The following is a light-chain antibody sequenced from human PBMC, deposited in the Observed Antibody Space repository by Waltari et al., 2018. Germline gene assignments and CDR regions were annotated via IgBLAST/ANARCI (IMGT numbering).Light chain of an antibody. CDR3: QQYGSSPIT. CDR2: RAA. J-gene: IGKJ5*01. V-gene: IGKV3-20*01. Sequence: ELVLTQSPGTLSLSPGERATPSCRASQDVSNNYLAWYQQKPGQAPRLLLYRAATTTTGVPDRFSGSGSGTDFTLTISRLEPEDVAVYYCQQYGSSPITFGQGTRLEIK. CDR1: QDVSNNY.